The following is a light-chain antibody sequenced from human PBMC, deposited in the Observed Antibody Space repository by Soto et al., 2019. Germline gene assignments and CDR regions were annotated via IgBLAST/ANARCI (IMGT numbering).Light chain of an antibody. CDR2: WAS. J-gene: IGKJ2*01. V-gene: IGKV4-1*01. CDR3: QQYYSTPMYT. CDR1: QSVLYSSNNKNY. Sequence: DIVMTQSPDSLAVSLGERATINCKSSQSVLYSSNNKNYLAWYQQKPGQPPKLLIYWASTRESGVPDRFSGSGSGTDFTLTISSLQAEDVAVYYCQQYYSTPMYTVGQRTKLEIK.